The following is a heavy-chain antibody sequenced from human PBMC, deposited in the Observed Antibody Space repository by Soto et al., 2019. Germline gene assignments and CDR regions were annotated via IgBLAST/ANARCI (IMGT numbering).Heavy chain of an antibody. D-gene: IGHD6-19*01. V-gene: IGHV1-3*05. J-gene: IGHJ5*02. CDR3: ARGGGLYVWFDP. Sequence: QVQLVQSGAEEKKPGASVKVSCKASGYTFTSYAMHWVRQAPGQRLEWMGWINAGNGNTKYSQKFQGRVTITRDTSASTAYMELSSLRSEDTAVYYCARGGGLYVWFDPWGQGTLVTVSS. CDR1: GYTFTSYA. CDR2: INAGNGNT.